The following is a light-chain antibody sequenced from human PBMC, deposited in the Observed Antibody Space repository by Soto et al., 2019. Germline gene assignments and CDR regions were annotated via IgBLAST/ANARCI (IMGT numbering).Light chain of an antibody. Sequence: QSALTQPASVSGSPGQSITISCTGTSSDVGGYNYVSWYQQYPGKAPKLMIYDVSNRTSGVSNRFSGSNSGNTASLTISGLHAEDEADYYCTSYTTSSTLVFGTGTKLTVL. V-gene: IGLV2-14*01. CDR1: SSDVGGYNY. CDR3: TSYTTSSTLV. CDR2: DVS. J-gene: IGLJ1*01.